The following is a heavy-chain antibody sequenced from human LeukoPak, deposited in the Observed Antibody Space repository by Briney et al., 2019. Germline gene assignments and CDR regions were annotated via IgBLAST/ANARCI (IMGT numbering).Heavy chain of an antibody. CDR1: GGTFSSYA. V-gene: IGHV1-69*05. Sequence: SVKVSCKASGGTFSSYAISWVRQAPGQGLEWIGGIIPLFGTANYAQKFQGRVTITTDESTSTAYMELSSLRSEDTAVYYCVQDRKGWRVTAGLDAFDIWGQGTMVTVSS. CDR2: IIPLFGTA. J-gene: IGHJ3*02. CDR3: VQDRKGWRVTAGLDAFDI. D-gene: IGHD2-21*02.